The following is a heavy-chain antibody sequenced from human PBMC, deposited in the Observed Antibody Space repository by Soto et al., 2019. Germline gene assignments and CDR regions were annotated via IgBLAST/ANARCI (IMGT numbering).Heavy chain of an antibody. CDR1: GGSISSGGYY. CDR3: AKAGYCSGGRCQPANWFDP. Sequence: QVQLQESGPGLVKPSQTLSLSCTVSGGSISSGGYYWSWIRQHPGKGLEWIGYLHYTGTTYYNPSLKSRITIPADTSNNQFSLRLSSVTAADTAVYSCAKAGYCSGGRCQPANWFDPWGQGTLVTVSS. D-gene: IGHD2-15*01. CDR2: LHYTGTT. V-gene: IGHV4-31*02. J-gene: IGHJ5*02.